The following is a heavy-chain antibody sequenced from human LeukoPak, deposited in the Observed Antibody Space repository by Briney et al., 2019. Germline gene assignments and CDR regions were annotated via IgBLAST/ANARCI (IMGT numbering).Heavy chain of an antibody. V-gene: IGHV3-48*03. J-gene: IGHJ6*04. CDR1: GFAFSSYE. Sequence: PGGSLRLSCAASGFAFSSYEMNWVRQAPGKGLEWVSYISSSGSTIYYADSVKGRFTISRDNAKNSLYLQMNSLRAEDTAVYYCAELGITMVGGVWGKGTTVTISS. CDR2: ISSSGSTI. D-gene: IGHD3-10*02. CDR3: AELGITMVGGV.